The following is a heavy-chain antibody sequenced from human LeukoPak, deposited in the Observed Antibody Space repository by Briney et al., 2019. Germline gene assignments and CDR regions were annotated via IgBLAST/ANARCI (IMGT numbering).Heavy chain of an antibody. CDR1: GYTFTSYG. J-gene: IGHJ4*02. V-gene: IGHV1-18*01. CDR2: ISAYNGNT. D-gene: IGHD2-15*01. CDR3: ARVRCSGGSCYYFDY. Sequence: ASVKVSCKASGYTFTSYGISWVRQAPGQGLEWMGWISAYNGNTNYAQKLQGRVTMTTDTSTSTAYMELRSLRSDDTAVYYCARVRCSGGSCYYFDYWGPGTLVTVSS.